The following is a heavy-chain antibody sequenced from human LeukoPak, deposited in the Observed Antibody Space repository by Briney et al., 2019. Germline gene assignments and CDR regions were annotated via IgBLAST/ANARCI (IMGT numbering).Heavy chain of an antibody. Sequence: WASVKVSCKASGYTFTTYAIHWVRQAPGQRLEWMGWINSDNGNTKYSQKFQGRVTITRDTSAYTAYMELRSLSSADTAVYFCAKPPYVFLAVYPQNWFHPGGRGTRVPVSS. D-gene: IGHD3-3*01. CDR3: AKPPYVFLAVYPQNWFHP. J-gene: IGHJ5*02. CDR2: INSDNGNT. CDR1: GYTFTTYA. V-gene: IGHV1-3*04.